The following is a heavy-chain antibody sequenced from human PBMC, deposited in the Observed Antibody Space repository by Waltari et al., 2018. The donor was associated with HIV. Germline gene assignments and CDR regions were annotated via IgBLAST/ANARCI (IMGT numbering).Heavy chain of an antibody. V-gene: IGHV1-46*01. CDR1: GYTFTSYY. CDR3: ARDDTSGGQAFDI. J-gene: IGHJ3*02. CDR2: INPSGGST. D-gene: IGHD2-15*01. Sequence: QVQLVQSGAEVKKPGASVKVSCKASGYTFTSYYMPWVRPAPGQGLEWMGIINPSGGSTSYAQKFQGRVTMTRDTSTSTVYMELSSLRSEDTAVYYCARDDTSGGQAFDIWGQGTMVTVSS.